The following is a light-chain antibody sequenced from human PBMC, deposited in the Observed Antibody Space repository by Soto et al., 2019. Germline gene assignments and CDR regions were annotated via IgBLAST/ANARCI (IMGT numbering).Light chain of an antibody. J-gene: IGKJ2*01. Sequence: EIVLTQSPGTLSLSPGERATLSCRASLTVSSSYLAWYQQKPGQAPRLLIYGASSRATGIPDRFTGSGSGPDFTLTISRLEPEDSAVYYCQQYGSSPPYSFGQGIKLEIK. V-gene: IGKV3-20*01. CDR1: LTVSSSY. CDR2: GAS. CDR3: QQYGSSPPYS.